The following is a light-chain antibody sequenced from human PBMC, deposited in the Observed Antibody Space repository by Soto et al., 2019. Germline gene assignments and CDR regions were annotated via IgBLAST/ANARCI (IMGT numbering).Light chain of an antibody. CDR2: GAS. J-gene: IGKJ1*01. CDR1: QSVSSN. CDR3: QQYNSWPRT. V-gene: IGKV3-15*01. Sequence: EIVLTQSPGTLSVSPGERATLSCMASQSVSSNLAWYQQKPGQAPRLLIYGASTRATGIPARFSGSGSGTDFTLTISSLQSEDFAVYYCQQYNSWPRTFGQGTKVDIK.